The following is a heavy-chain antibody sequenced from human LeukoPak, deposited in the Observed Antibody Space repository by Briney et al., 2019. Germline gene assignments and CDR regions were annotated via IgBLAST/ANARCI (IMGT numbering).Heavy chain of an antibody. CDR2: IIPIFGTA. J-gene: IGHJ4*02. D-gene: IGHD3-9*01. CDR3: ARASVRYFDWLLSFDY. CDR1: GGTFSSYA. Sequence: SVKVSCKASGGTFSSYAISWVRQAPGQGLEWMGGIIPIFGTANYAQKFQGRVTITADESTSTAYMELSSLRSEDTAVYYCARASVRYFDWLLSFDYWGQGTLVTVSS. V-gene: IGHV1-69*01.